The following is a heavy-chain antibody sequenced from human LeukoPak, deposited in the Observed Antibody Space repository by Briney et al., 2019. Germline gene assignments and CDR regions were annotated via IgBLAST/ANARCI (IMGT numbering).Heavy chain of an antibody. Sequence: SETLSLTCTVSGGSISGYYWSWIRQPAGKGLEWIGRVYTSGSTNYNPSLKSRVTMSINTSKNQFSLNLSSVTAADTAVYYCAKSPSGRRGYNWFDPWGQGTLVTVSS. CDR1: GGSISGYY. J-gene: IGHJ5*02. CDR2: VYTSGST. CDR3: AKSPSGRRGYNWFDP. D-gene: IGHD3-10*01. V-gene: IGHV4-4*07.